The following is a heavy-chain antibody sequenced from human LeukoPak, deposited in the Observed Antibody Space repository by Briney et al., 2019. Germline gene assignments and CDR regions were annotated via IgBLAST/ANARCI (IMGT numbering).Heavy chain of an antibody. V-gene: IGHV4-61*02. D-gene: IGHD1-26*01. CDR2: IYTSGST. CDR3: ARDREGSSPGRPNCYYYMDV. Sequence: SETLSLTCTVSGGSISSGSYYWSWIRQPAGKGLEWIGRIYTSGSTNYNPSLKSRVTISVDTSKNQFSLKLSSVTAADTAVYYCARDREGSSPGRPNCYYYMDVWGQGTTVTVSS. J-gene: IGHJ6*03. CDR1: GGSISSGSYY.